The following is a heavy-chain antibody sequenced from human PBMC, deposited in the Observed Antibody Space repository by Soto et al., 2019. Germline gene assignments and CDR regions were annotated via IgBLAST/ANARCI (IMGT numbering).Heavy chain of an antibody. Sequence: SETLSLTCTVSGGSISSGDYYWSWIRQPPGKGLEWIGYIYYSGSTYYDPSLKSRVTISVDTSKNQFSLKLSSVTAADTAVYYCARDMYDFWSGYQFLGMDVWGQGTTVTVSS. CDR1: GGSISSGDYY. D-gene: IGHD3-3*01. CDR2: IYYSGST. J-gene: IGHJ6*02. V-gene: IGHV4-30-4*01. CDR3: ARDMYDFWSGYQFLGMDV.